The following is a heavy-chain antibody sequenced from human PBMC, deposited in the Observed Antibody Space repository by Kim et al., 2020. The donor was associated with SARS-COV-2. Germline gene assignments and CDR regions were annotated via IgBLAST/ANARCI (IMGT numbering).Heavy chain of an antibody. V-gene: IGHV3-23*01. Sequence: GGSLRLSCVASGFTFRTYAMTWVRQAPGKGLEWVATMSGNGAITSYAYAVKGRFTISRYNSNKTLYLQMKSLRVDDTARCNCARDSRVLDWGQGSLDTVSS. CDR1: GFTFRTYA. D-gene: IGHD2-8*01. J-gene: IGHJ4*02. CDR3: ARDSRVLD. CDR2: MSGNGAIT.